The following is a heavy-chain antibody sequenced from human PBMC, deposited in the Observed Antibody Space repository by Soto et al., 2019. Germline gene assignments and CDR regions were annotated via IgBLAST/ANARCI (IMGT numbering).Heavy chain of an antibody. J-gene: IGHJ6*04. CDR1: GFTFSSYW. V-gene: IGHV3-74*01. Sequence: PGGSLRLSCAASGFTFSSYWMHWVRQAPGKGLVWVSRLNSDGSTTNYADSVKGRFTISRDNARNTLYLQMNSLRAEDTAVYYFVREGYPAWVYGVDVWGVGATVTVSS. CDR3: VREGYPAWVYGVDV. D-gene: IGHD1-1*01. CDR2: LNSDGSTT.